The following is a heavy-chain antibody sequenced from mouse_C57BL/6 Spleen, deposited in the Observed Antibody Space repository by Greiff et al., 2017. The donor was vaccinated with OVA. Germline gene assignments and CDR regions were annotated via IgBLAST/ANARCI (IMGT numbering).Heavy chain of an antibody. CDR2: IDPSDSYT. CDR1: GYTFTSYW. V-gene: IGHV1-59*01. D-gene: IGHD1-3*01. J-gene: IGHJ4*01. Sequence: QVQLQQPGAELVRPGTSVKLSCKASGYTFTSYWMHWVQQRPGQGLEWIGVIDPSDSYTNYNQKFKGKATLTVDTSSSTAYMQLSSLTSEDSAVYYCARARGSLRYYAKDYWGQGTSVTVSS. CDR3: ARARGSLRYYAKDY.